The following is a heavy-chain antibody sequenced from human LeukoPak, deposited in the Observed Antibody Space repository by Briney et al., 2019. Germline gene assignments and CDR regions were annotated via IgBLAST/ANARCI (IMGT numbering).Heavy chain of an antibody. V-gene: IGHV3-74*01. Sequence: GSLRLSCAASGFTFSSYWMHWVRQAPGKGLVWVSRINTDGSITNYADSVKGRFTISRDNAKNTLYLQMNSLRAEDTAVYYCASLTIFGVGGGQGTLVTVSS. J-gene: IGHJ4*02. CDR2: INTDGSIT. D-gene: IGHD3-3*01. CDR1: GFTFSSYW. CDR3: ASLTIFGVG.